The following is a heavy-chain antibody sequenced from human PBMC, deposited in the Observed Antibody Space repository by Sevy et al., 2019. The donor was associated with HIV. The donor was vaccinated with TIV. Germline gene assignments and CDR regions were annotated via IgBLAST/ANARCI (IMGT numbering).Heavy chain of an antibody. Sequence: GESLKISCKGSGYSFTSYLIGWVRQMPGKGLEWMGIIYPSDSDTRYSPSFQGQVTISADKSISTTYLQWSSLKASDTAMYYCASYHYDRSGYYFDYWGQGTLVTVSS. CDR2: IYPSDSDT. V-gene: IGHV5-51*01. J-gene: IGHJ4*02. D-gene: IGHD3-22*01. CDR3: ASYHYDRSGYYFDY. CDR1: GYSFTSYL.